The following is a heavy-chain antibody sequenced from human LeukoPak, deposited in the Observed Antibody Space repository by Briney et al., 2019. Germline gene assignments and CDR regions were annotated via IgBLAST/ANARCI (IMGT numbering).Heavy chain of an antibody. CDR2: IYTSGST. CDR1: GGSISSGSYY. Sequence: SETLSLTCTVSGGSISSGSYYWSWIRQPAGKGLEWIGRIYTSGSTNYNPSLKSRVTISVDTSKNQFSLKLGSVTAADTAVYYCARDRPRYCSGGSCYSEPYYYYYMDVWGKGTTVTVSS. CDR3: ARDRPRYCSGGSCYSEPYYYYYMDV. V-gene: IGHV4-61*02. J-gene: IGHJ6*03. D-gene: IGHD2-15*01.